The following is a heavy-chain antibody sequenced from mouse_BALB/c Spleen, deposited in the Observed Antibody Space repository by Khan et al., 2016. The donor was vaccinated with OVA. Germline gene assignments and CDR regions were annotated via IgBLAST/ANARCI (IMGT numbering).Heavy chain of an antibody. J-gene: IGHJ3*01. CDR2: INSDGTYT. Sequence: EVELVESGGDLVKPGGSLKLSCAASGFTFSNYGMSWVRQIPDKRLEWVATINSDGTYTYYPDSVKGRFTISINNAKNTPYLEMNSLKSEDTAMYDCESRLTGSFAYWGQGTLVTVSA. CDR1: GFTFSNYG. D-gene: IGHD4-1*01. CDR3: ESRLTGSFAY. V-gene: IGHV5-6*01.